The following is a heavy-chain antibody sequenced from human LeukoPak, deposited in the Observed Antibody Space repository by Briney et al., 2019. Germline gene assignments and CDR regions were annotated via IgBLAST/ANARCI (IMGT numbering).Heavy chain of an antibody. CDR3: AKDLEEGYYGSGSYSFDY. J-gene: IGHJ4*02. Sequence: GGSLRLSCAASGFTFSDYYMSWIRQAPGKGLEWVSYISSSSSYTNYADSVKGRFTISRDNAKNSLYLQMNSLRAEDTAVYYCAKDLEEGYYGSGSYSFDYWGQGTLVTVSS. CDR2: ISSSSSYT. D-gene: IGHD3-10*01. V-gene: IGHV3-11*05. CDR1: GFTFSDYY.